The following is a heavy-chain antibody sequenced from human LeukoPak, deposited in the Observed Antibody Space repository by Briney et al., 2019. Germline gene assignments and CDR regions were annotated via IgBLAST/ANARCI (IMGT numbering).Heavy chain of an antibody. CDR1: GFTLWRSL. CDR2: ITYNSGTI. V-gene: IGHV3-48*02. Sequence: PGGSLRHSCSVSGFTLWRSLMQAARQAPGKGLEWVSYITYNSGTIFYADSVKGRFTISRDNAKDSLYLQMSSLRDEDTAVYYCARNRRYRYAEHYRGQGTMVTVSS. J-gene: IGHJ4*02. D-gene: IGHD5-18*01. CDR3: ARNRRYRYAEHY.